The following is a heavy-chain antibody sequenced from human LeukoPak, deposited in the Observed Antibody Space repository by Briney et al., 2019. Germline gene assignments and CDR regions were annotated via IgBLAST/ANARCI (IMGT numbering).Heavy chain of an antibody. CDR1: SASISSYY. Sequence: SETLSLTCTVSSASISSYYWAWIRQPPGKGLEWIGYIYYSGGTYYNPSLKSRVIISLDTSKNQFSLNLNSATAADTAVYYCARERGPNCNKDCLFDPWGQGTLVTVSS. CDR3: ARERGPNCNKDCLFDP. CDR2: IYYSGGT. D-gene: IGHD2/OR15-2a*01. V-gene: IGHV4-59*01. J-gene: IGHJ5*02.